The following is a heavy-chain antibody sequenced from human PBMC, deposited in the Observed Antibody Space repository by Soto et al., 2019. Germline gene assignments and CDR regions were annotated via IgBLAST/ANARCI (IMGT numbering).Heavy chain of an antibody. CDR1: GYTFTSYY. D-gene: IGHD5-12*01. V-gene: IGHV1-46*01. Sequence: ASVKVSCKASGYTFTSYYMHWVRQAPGQGLEWMGIINPSRGSTSYAQKFQGRVTMTRDTSTSTVYMELSSLRSEDTAVYYCARGIRERWLQLPGDYWGQGTLVTVSS. CDR3: ARGIRERWLQLPGDY. CDR2: INPSRGST. J-gene: IGHJ4*02.